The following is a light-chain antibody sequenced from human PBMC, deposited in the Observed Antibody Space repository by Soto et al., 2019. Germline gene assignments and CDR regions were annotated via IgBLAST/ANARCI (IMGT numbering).Light chain of an antibody. CDR1: QSGSSN. CDR3: QQYGRSPVT. CDR2: GAS. Sequence: EIVMTQSPATLSVSPGERATLSCRASQSGSSNLAWDQQKPGQAPRLLIYGASTRATGIPARFSGSGSGTEFTLTISSLQSEDLAVYYCQQYGRSPVTFGQGTKVDIK. J-gene: IGKJ1*01. V-gene: IGKV3-15*01.